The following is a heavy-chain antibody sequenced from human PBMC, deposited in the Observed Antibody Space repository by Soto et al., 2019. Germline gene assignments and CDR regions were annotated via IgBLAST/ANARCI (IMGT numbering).Heavy chain of an antibody. CDR1: GVTFSSYA. V-gene: IGHV1-69*13. CDR2: IIPIFGTA. Sequence: SLNVSCKASGVTFSSYAISWVRQAPGQGLEWMGGIIPIFGTANYAQKFQGRVTITADESKSTAYMELRSLRSDDTAVYYCARWDGTPSYYYYGLDVWGQGNTVPVS. CDR3: ARWDGTPSYYYYGLDV. D-gene: IGHD1-1*01. J-gene: IGHJ6*02.